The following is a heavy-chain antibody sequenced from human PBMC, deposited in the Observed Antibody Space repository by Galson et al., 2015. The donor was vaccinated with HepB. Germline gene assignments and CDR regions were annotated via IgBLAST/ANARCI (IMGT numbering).Heavy chain of an antibody. CDR2: IYYRSKWYS. Sequence: CAISGDSVSSNSAAWNWIRQSPSRGLEWLGRIYYRSKWYSDYAVSVKSRITINPDTSKNQFSLQLNSVTPEDTAVYYCARTYYYDSSGYYPFDYWGQGTLVTVSS. CDR1: GDSVSSNSAA. J-gene: IGHJ4*02. D-gene: IGHD3-22*01. V-gene: IGHV6-1*01. CDR3: ARTYYYDSSGYYPFDY.